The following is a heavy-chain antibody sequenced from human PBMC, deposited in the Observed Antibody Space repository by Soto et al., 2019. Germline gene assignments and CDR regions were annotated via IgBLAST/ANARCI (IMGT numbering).Heavy chain of an antibody. D-gene: IGHD2-2*01. V-gene: IGHV4-30-4*01. CDR2: IYYSGST. J-gene: IGHJ6*02. Sequence: LSETLSLTCTVSCGSISSGDYYWSWIRQPPGKGLEWIGYIYYSGSTYYNPSLKSRVTISVDTSKNQFSLKLSSVTAADTAVYYCARDWSCSSTSCFSYYGMDVWGQGTTVTVSS. CDR3: ARDWSCSSTSCFSYYGMDV. CDR1: CGSISSGDYY.